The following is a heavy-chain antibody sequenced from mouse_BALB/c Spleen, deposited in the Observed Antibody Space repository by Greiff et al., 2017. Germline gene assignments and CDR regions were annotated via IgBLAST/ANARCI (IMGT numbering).Heavy chain of an antibody. J-gene: IGHJ4*01. CDR2: ISDGGSYT. V-gene: IGHV5-4*02. CDR1: GFTFSDYY. Sequence: EVKLVESGGGLVKPGGSLKLSCAASGFTFSDYYMYWVRQTPEKRLEWVATISDGGSYTYYPDSVKGRFTISRDNAKNNLYLQMSRLKSEDTAMYYCARSSMITTIRHAMDYWGQGTSVTVSA. CDR3: ARSSMITTIRHAMDY. D-gene: IGHD2-4*01.